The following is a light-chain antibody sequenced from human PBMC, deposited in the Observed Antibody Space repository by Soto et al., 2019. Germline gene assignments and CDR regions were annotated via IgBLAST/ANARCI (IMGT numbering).Light chain of an antibody. J-gene: IGKJ2*01. CDR3: QQYDSYTYT. V-gene: IGKV1-5*01. CDR2: DAS. Sequence: DIQMTQSPSTLSASVGDTVTITCRASQGVRNWVAWYRQKPGQAPELLIYDASTLQSGVPSRFSGTGYGTDFTLTISNLHPADSAAYACQQYDSYTYTFGQGTKLEVK. CDR1: QGVRNW.